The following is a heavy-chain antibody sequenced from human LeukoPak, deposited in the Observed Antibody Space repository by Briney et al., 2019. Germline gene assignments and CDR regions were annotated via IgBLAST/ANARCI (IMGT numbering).Heavy chain of an antibody. Sequence: PGGSLRLSCAASGFTFSDYYMSWIRLAPGKGLEWVSYISSSGSTIYYADSVKGRFTISRDNAKNSLYLQMNSLRAEDTAVYYCARAPMYYDFWSGYLTHAFDIWGQGTMVTVSS. CDR2: ISSSGSTI. D-gene: IGHD3-3*01. V-gene: IGHV3-11*01. CDR1: GFTFSDYY. J-gene: IGHJ3*02. CDR3: ARAPMYYDFWSGYLTHAFDI.